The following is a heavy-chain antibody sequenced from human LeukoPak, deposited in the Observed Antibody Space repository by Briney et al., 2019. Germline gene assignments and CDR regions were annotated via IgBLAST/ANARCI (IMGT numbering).Heavy chain of an antibody. V-gene: IGHV3-72*01. D-gene: IGHD6-19*01. CDR1: GFTFSSYA. CDR3: ARRILSSGWYFDY. Sequence: GGSLRLSCAASGFTSGFTFSSYAMSWVRQAPGKGLEWVGRSRNKANSYTTEYAASVKGRFTISRDDSKNSLYLQMNSLKTEDTAVCYCARRILSSGWYFDYWGQGTLVTVSS. CDR2: SRNKANSYTT. J-gene: IGHJ4*02.